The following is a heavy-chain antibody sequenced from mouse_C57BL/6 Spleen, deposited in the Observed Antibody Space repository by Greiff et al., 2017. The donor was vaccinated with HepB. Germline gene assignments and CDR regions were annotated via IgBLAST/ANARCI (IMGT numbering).Heavy chain of an antibody. Sequence: QVQLQQPGAELVKPGASVKLSCKASGYTFTSYWMQWVKQRPGQGLEWIGEIDTSDSYTNYNQKFKGKATLTVDTSSSTAYMQLSSLTSEDSAVYYFARSAVITTLVAGAWFAYWGHGTLVTVSA. D-gene: IGHD1-1*01. CDR1: GYTFTSYW. CDR2: IDTSDSYT. J-gene: IGHJ3*01. V-gene: IGHV1-50*01. CDR3: ARSAVITTLVAGAWFAY.